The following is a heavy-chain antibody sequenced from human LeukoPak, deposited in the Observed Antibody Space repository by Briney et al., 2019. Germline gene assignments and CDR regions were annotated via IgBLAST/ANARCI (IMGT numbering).Heavy chain of an antibody. V-gene: IGHV4-39*01. CDR2: MSYSAST. Sequence: SETLSLTCTVSGDSISSSNYYWGWIRQPPGKGLEWIGSMSYSASTYYNPSLKSRITISVDTSKNQFSLKLSSVTAADTAVYYCARHSVLVRLTASLTDYYMDVWGKGTTVTISS. CDR1: GDSISSSNYY. D-gene: IGHD3-16*02. CDR3: ARHSVLVRLTASLTDYYMDV. J-gene: IGHJ6*03.